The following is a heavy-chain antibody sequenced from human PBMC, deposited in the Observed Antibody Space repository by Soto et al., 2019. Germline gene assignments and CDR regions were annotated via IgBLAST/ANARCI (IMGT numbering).Heavy chain of an antibody. CDR3: ARSQQGDYYYYYMDV. V-gene: IGHV4-59*08. Sequence: SQTLSLTCTVSDGSISSYYWSWIRQPPGKGLEWIGYIYYSGSTNYNPSLKSRVTISVDTSKNQFSLKLSSVTAADTAVYYCARSQQGDYYYYYMDVWGKGTTVTVSS. J-gene: IGHJ6*03. CDR2: IYYSGST. CDR1: DGSISSYY.